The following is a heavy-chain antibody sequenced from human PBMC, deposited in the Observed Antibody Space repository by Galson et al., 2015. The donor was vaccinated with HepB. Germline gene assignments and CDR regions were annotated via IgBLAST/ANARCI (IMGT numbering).Heavy chain of an antibody. CDR2: ISYDGSNK. Sequence: SLRLSCAASGFTFSSYAMHWVRQAPGKGLEWVAVISYDGSNKYYADSVKGRFTISRDNSKNTLYLQMNSLRAEDTAVYYCARDRALGGGQLTKGYNWFDPWGQGTLVTVSS. J-gene: IGHJ5*02. V-gene: IGHV3-30-3*01. D-gene: IGHD6-13*01. CDR3: ARDRALGGGQLTKGYNWFDP. CDR1: GFTFSSYA.